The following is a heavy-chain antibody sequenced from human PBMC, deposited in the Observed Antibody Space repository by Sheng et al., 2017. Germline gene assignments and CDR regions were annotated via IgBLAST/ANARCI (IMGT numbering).Heavy chain of an antibody. CDR3: ARGPDAFDI. CDR1: GGSISSGSYY. Sequence: QVQLQESGPGLVKPSQTLSLTCTVSGGSISSGSYYWSWIRQPAGKGLEWIGRIYTSGSTNYNPSLKSRVTISVDTSKNQFSLKLSSVTAADTAMYYCARGPDAFDIWGQGTMVTVSS. J-gene: IGHJ3*02. CDR2: IYTSGST. V-gene: IGHV4-61*02.